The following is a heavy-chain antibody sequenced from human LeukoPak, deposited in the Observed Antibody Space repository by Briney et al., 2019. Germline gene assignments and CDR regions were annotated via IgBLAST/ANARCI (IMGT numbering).Heavy chain of an antibody. CDR1: GFTFSSYA. J-gene: IGHJ4*02. Sequence: PGGSLRLSCAASGFTFSSYAMSWVRQAPGKGLEWVSAISGSGGSTYYADSVKGRFTISRDNSKNTLYLQMNSLRAEDTAVYYCAKRVIQLSQAPSYYFDYWGQGTPVTVSS. V-gene: IGHV3-23*01. CDR2: ISGSGGST. CDR3: AKRVIQLSQAPSYYFDY. D-gene: IGHD5-18*01.